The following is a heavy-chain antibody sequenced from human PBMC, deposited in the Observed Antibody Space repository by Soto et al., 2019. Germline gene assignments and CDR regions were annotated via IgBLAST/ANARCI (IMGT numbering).Heavy chain of an antibody. V-gene: IGHV3-74*01. CDR2: IDTDGTSG. D-gene: IGHD5-18*01. Sequence: EVQLVASGGGLVQPGGSLRLSCAASGFTFSTFWMHWVRQAPGKGLVWVSRIDTDGTSGSYADSVKGRLTMSRDNAKNTLSLQMNSLRVEDTAVYYCARDRNTYGYSDIDFWGQGTLVTVSS. J-gene: IGHJ4*02. CDR3: ARDRNTYGYSDIDF. CDR1: GFTFSTFW.